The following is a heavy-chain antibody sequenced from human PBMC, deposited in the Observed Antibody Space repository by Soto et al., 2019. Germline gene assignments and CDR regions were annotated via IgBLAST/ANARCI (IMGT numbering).Heavy chain of an antibody. V-gene: IGHV3-15*07. CDR2: VKSKTHGGTT. CDR1: GFTFSNAW. D-gene: IGHD3-3*01. J-gene: IGHJ6*02. Sequence: LRLSCAASGFTFSNAWINWVRQAPGKGLEWVGRVKSKTHGGTTDYAEPVKGRFAISRDDSNNMVYLQMNSLKIEDTAVYYCANDLPPDFWSGSQSYYHYGMDVWGQGTTVTVSS. CDR3: ANDLPPDFWSGSQSYYHYGMDV.